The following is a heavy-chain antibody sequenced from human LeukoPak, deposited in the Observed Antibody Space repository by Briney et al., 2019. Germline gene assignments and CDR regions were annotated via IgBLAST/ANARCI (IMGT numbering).Heavy chain of an antibody. CDR1: GGSFSGYY. Sequence: SETLSLTCTVYGGSFSGYYWSWIRQPPGKGLEWIGEINHSGSTNYNPSLKSRVTISVDTSKNQFSLKLSSVTAADTAVYYCARGESGYWGQGTLVTVSS. J-gene: IGHJ4*02. V-gene: IGHV4-34*01. CDR3: ARGESGY. CDR2: INHSGST.